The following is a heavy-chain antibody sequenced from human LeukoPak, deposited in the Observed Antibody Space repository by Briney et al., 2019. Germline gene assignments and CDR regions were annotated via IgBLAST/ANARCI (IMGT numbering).Heavy chain of an antibody. J-gene: IGHJ4*02. CDR2: IYHSGST. Sequence: SGTLSLTCAVSGYSISSGYYWGWIRQPPGKGLEWIGSIYHSGSTYYNPSLKSRVTISVDTSKNQFSLKLSSVTAADTAVYYCARRLGTWGQGTLVTVSS. V-gene: IGHV4-38-2*01. D-gene: IGHD1-7*01. CDR3: ARRLGT. CDR1: GYSISSGYY.